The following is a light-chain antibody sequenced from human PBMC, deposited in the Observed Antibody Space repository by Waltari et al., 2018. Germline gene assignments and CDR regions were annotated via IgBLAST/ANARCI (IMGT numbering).Light chain of an antibody. CDR1: QGIGSW. Sequence: DIQMTHSPSSVSASVGDRVTITWRASQGIGSWLAWYQQKPGKAPKLLIYSASSLQSGVPSRFSGSGSGTDFTLTISSLQPEDFATYYCQQANSFPTFGPGTKVDIK. J-gene: IGKJ3*01. V-gene: IGKV1-12*01. CDR3: QQANSFPT. CDR2: SAS.